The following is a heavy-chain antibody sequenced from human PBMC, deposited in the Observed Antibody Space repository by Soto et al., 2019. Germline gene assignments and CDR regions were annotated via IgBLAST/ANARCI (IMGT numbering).Heavy chain of an antibody. V-gene: IGHV3-53*01. Sequence: GVLRRSYSGSGFIFSSYYVSWVRQAPVKGLEWISVIYSGGSTYYADSVKGRFTISRDNSDNTLYLQLNSLRAEDTAVYYCAKSGCNGQLAAYLDVLGQGTLLNAS. J-gene: IGHJ3*01. CDR1: GFIFSSYY. CDR2: IYSGGST. CDR3: AKSGCNGQLAAYLDV. D-gene: IGHD3-16*01.